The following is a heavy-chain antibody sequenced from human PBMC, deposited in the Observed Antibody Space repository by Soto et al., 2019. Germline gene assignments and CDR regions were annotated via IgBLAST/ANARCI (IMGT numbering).Heavy chain of an antibody. V-gene: IGHV3-23*01. J-gene: IGHJ4*02. CDR1: GFTFSSYA. D-gene: IGHD6-19*01. CDR3: AKAPSSGWPYYFDY. Sequence: VLLLESGGGLVQPGGSLRLSCAASGFTFSSYAMSWVRQSPGKGLDWVSGISGSGGTTYYADSVKGRFTISRDNSKNTLYLQMNSLRAEDTAVYYCAKAPSSGWPYYFDYWGQGTLVTVSS. CDR2: ISGSGGTT.